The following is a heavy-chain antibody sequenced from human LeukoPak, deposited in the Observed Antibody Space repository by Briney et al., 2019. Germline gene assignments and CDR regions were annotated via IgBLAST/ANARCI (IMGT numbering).Heavy chain of an antibody. Sequence: PGGSLRLSCAASGFTFSSYAMSWVRQPPGKGLEWIGEINHSGSTNYNPSLKSRVTISVDTSKNQFSLKLSSVTAADTAVYYCATPPGYSSGWYDYWGQGTLVTVSS. CDR2: INHSGST. CDR1: GFTFSSYA. D-gene: IGHD6-19*01. CDR3: ATPPGYSSGWYDY. V-gene: IGHV4-34*08. J-gene: IGHJ4*02.